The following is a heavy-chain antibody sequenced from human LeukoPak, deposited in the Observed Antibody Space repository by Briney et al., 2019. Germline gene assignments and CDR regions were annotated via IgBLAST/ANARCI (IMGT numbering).Heavy chain of an antibody. CDR1: GYTFTSYS. CDR3: ARVSCSSTSCYTDRWFDP. D-gene: IGHD2-2*02. J-gene: IGHJ5*02. V-gene: IGHV1-18*01. Sequence: ASVNVSCKASGYTFTSYSISWVRQAPGQGLEWMGWISAYNGNTNYAQKLQGRVTMTTDTSTSTAYMELRSLRSEDTAVYYCARVSCSSTSCYTDRWFDPWGQGTLVTVSS. CDR2: ISAYNGNT.